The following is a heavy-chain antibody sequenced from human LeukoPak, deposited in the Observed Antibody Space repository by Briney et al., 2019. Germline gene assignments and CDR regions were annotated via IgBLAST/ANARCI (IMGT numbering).Heavy chain of an antibody. CDR3: ARSSKGSGSTYYYYYYMDV. J-gene: IGHJ6*03. V-gene: IGHV1-8*01. D-gene: IGHD3-10*01. Sequence: ASVKVSCKASGYTFTSYDINWVRQATGQGLEWMGWMNPNSGNTGYAQKFQGRVTMTRNTSISTAYMELSSLRSEDTAVYYCARSSKGSGSTYYYYYYMDVWGKGTTVTISS. CDR1: GYTFTSYD. CDR2: MNPNSGNT.